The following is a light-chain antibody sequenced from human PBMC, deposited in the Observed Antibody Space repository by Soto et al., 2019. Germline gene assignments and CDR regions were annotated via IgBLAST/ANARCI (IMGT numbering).Light chain of an antibody. Sequence: QSVLTQSPSASASLGASVTLTCTLSSGHSSYDIACHQQQPEKGPRYLMKLNSDGSHSKGDGIPVRFSGSSSGAARYLTISSLQSEDEADYYCQTWGTGIWVFGGGTQLTVL. V-gene: IGLV4-69*01. J-gene: IGLJ3*02. CDR3: QTWGTGIWV. CDR1: SGHSSYD. CDR2: LNSDGSH.